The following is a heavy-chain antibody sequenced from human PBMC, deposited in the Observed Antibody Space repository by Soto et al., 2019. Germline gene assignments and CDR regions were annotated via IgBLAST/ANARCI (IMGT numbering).Heavy chain of an antibody. CDR1: GFTVSSNY. J-gene: IGHJ6*02. Sequence: EVQLVESGGGLVQPGGSLRLSCAASGFTVSSNYMSWVRQAPGKGLEWVSVIYSGGSTYYADSVKGRFTISRDNSKNTLYLQMNSLRAADTAVYYCARDRRTTDGMAVWGPGTTVTVSS. CDR2: IYSGGST. D-gene: IGHD1-7*01. V-gene: IGHV3-66*01. CDR3: ARDRRTTDGMAV.